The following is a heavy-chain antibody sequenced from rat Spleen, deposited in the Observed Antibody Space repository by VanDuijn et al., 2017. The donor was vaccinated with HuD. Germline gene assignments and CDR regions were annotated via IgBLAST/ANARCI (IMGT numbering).Heavy chain of an antibody. D-gene: IGHD1-11*01. Sequence: EVQLVESGGGLVQPGRSMKLSCVASGFTFSDYYMAWVRQAPKKGLEWVATIVYDGTRTYFRDSVKGRFTLSRDNTKSTLYLQMDSLRSEDTATYYCARHNYGEDYWGQGVMVTVSS. CDR3: ARHNYGEDY. V-gene: IGHV5-7*01. CDR2: IVYDGTRT. J-gene: IGHJ2*01. CDR1: GFTFSDYY.